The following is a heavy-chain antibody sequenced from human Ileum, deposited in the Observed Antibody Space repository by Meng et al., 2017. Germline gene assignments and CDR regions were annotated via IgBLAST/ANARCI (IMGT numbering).Heavy chain of an antibody. Sequence: GESLKISCVASGFTFSSDAVSWVRQAPGKGLEWVSSFSGSAGYTYYADSVKGRFTISRDKSKSTLYLQMNSLRAEDTAVYYCAKESGSDLDYWGQGTLVTGSS. CDR2: FSGSAGYT. CDR3: AKESGSDLDY. CDR1: GFTFSSDA. V-gene: IGHV3-23*01. D-gene: IGHD3-10*01. J-gene: IGHJ4*02.